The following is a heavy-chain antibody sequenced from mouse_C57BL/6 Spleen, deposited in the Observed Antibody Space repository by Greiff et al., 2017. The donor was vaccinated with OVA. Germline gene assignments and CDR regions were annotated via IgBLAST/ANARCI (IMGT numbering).Heavy chain of an antibody. J-gene: IGHJ1*03. V-gene: IGHV2-9-1*01. CDR3: ARNYYGSSYWYFDV. CDR1: GFSLTSYA. D-gene: IGHD1-1*01. Sequence: VKLMESGPGLVAPSQCLSITCTVSGFSLTSYAISWVRQPPGQGLEWLGVIWTGGGTNYNSALNSGLSISKDNSKSQVFLKMNSLQTDDTSRYYCARNYYGSSYWYFDVWGTGTTVTVSS. CDR2: IWTGGGT.